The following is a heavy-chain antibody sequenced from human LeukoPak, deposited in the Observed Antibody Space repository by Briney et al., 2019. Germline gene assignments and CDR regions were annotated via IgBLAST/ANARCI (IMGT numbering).Heavy chain of an antibody. CDR2: IYYSGST. J-gene: IGHJ6*03. CDR1: GGSISSYY. V-gene: IGHV4-59*01. Sequence: SETLSLTCTVSGGSISSYYWSWIRQPPGRGLEWIGYIYYSGSTNYNPSLKSRVTISVDTSKNQFSLKLSSVTAADTAVYYCARGVYGSGSYWGYYYYYMDVWGKGTTVTISS. D-gene: IGHD3-10*01. CDR3: ARGVYGSGSYWGYYYYYMDV.